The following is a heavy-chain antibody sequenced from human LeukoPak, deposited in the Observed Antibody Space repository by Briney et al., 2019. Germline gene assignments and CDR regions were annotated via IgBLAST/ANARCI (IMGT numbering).Heavy chain of an antibody. J-gene: IGHJ4*02. CDR2: ISSSSSTI. D-gene: IGHD5-18*01. CDR3: ARDRWGYSYGGD. CDR1: GFTFSSYE. V-gene: IGHV3-48*03. Sequence: GGSLRLSCAASGFTFSSYEMNWVRQAPGKGLEWVSYISSSSSTIYYADSVKGRFTISRDNAKNSLYLQMNSLRAEGTAVYYCARDRWGYSYGGDWGQGTLVTVSS.